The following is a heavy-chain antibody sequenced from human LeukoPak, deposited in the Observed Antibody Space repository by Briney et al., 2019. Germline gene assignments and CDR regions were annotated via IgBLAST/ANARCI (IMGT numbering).Heavy chain of an antibody. CDR3: ARGGGYCSGGSCYRVYYYYYMDV. CDR1: GGSISSGSYY. V-gene: IGHV4-61*02. J-gene: IGHJ6*03. Sequence: SETLSLTCTVSGGSISSGSYYWSWIRQPAGKGLEWIGRIYTSGSTNYNPSLKSRVTISVDTSKNRFSLKLSSVTAADTAVYYCARGGGYCSGGSCYRVYYYYYMDVWGKGTTVTVSS. D-gene: IGHD2-15*01. CDR2: IYTSGST.